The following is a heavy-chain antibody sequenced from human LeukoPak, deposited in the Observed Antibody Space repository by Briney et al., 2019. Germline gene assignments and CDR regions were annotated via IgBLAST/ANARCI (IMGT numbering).Heavy chain of an antibody. CDR1: GYSFTNYW. CDR2: IYPGTSDT. D-gene: IGHD3-22*01. J-gene: IGHJ4*02. CDR3: ARRGYDSRGYHSYFDY. Sequence: GESLEISCKASGYSFTNYWIGWVRQMPGKGLEWMGIIYPGTSDTKYSPSFQGHVTVSADRSISTAYLQWSSLKASDTAMYYCARRGYDSRGYHSYFDYWGQGTLVTVSS. V-gene: IGHV5-51*01.